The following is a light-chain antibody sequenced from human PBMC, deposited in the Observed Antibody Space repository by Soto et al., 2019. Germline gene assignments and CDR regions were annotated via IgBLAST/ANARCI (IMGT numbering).Light chain of an antibody. CDR3: QQSYSAPPLT. CDR2: DAS. CDR1: HSISNW. Sequence: DIQMPQSPSTLSASVGDRVTITCRASHSISNWLAWYQQRPGQAPNLLIYDASTLESGVPSRFRGSGSGTEFTLTIRSLQPEDWGTYFCQQSYSAPPLTVGGGTKVDI. J-gene: IGKJ4*01. V-gene: IGKV1-5*01.